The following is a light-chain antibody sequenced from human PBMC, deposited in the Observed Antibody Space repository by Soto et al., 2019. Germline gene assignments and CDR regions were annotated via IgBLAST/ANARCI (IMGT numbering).Light chain of an antibody. CDR2: EIS. V-gene: IGLV2-8*01. CDR1: SRDIGDSNY. Sequence: QSVLTQPPSASGSPGRSVTISCTGSSRDIGDSNYVSWYQQHPGKAPKLIIFEISKRPSGVPGRFSGSKSGNTASLTVSGLQAEDEADYYCSSYAGNDNCVFGTG. CDR3: SSYAGNDNCV. J-gene: IGLJ1*01.